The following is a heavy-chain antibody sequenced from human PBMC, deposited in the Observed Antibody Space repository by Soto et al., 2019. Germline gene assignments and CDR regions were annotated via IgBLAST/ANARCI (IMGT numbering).Heavy chain of an antibody. D-gene: IGHD5-18*01. Sequence: KPSETLSLTCTVSGGSVSSGSYYWSWIRQPPGKGLEWIGYIYYSGSTNYNPSLKSRVTISVDTSKNQFSLKLSSVTAADTAMYYCARRAYNYADGLQDYFDPWGQGTLVTVSS. CDR2: IYYSGST. V-gene: IGHV4-61*01. J-gene: IGHJ5*02. CDR3: ARRAYNYADGLQDYFDP. CDR1: GGSVSSGSYY.